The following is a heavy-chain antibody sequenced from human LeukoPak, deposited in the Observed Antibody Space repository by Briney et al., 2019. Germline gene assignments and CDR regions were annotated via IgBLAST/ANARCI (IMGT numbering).Heavy chain of an antibody. V-gene: IGHV3-7*01. D-gene: IGHD5-12*01. CDR3: ARVGLRGISYHMDV. J-gene: IGHJ6*03. Sequence: GGSLRLSCAASRFSLSNYWMTWVRQAPGKGLEWVATIKADGSEKYYVGSVKGRFTVSRDNVKNSLFLQMNSLRAEDTSVYYCARVGLRGISYHMDVWGNGTTVTVSS. CDR2: IKADGSEK. CDR1: RFSLSNYW.